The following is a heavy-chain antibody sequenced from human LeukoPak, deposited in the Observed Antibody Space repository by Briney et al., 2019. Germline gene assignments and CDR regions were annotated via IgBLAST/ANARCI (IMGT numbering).Heavy chain of an antibody. CDR2: ISSSSYI. CDR1: GFTFSSYS. CDR3: ARVSADSSGYYPFDY. Sequence: GGSLRLSCAASGFTFSSYSMNWVRQAPGKGLEWVSFISSSSYIYYAEPVKRRFTNSRDNAKNTLYLQMNSLIAEDTGVYFCARVSADSSGYYPFDYWGQGTLVTVSS. J-gene: IGHJ4*02. D-gene: IGHD3-22*01. V-gene: IGHV3-21*01.